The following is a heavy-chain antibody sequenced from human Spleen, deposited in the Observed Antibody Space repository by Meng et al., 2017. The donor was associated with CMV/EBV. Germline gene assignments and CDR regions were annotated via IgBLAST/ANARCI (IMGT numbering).Heavy chain of an antibody. CDR1: GGSFSGYY. D-gene: IGHD3-3*01. Sequence: GSLRLSCAVYGGSFSGYYWSWIRQPPGKGLEWIGEINHSGSTNYNPSLKSRVTISVDTSKNQFSLKLSSVTAADTAVYYCARVRGITIFGVVIMSWFDPWGQGTLVTVSS. V-gene: IGHV4-34*01. J-gene: IGHJ5*02. CDR3: ARVRGITIFGVVIMSWFDP. CDR2: INHSGST.